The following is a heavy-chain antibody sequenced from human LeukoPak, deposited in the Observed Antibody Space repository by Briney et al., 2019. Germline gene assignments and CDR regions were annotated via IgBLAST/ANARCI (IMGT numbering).Heavy chain of an antibody. V-gene: IGHV1-46*01. J-gene: IGHJ4*02. CDR1: GYILSSYN. CDR3: ARTYCAEDCSIRYFDY. CDR2: INPSGGDT. Sequence: ASVKVSCKASGYILSSYNMHWVRQAPGQGLEWLGIINPSGGDTKYAQKFQGRVTLTRDKSTSTVYMELSSLTSDDTAVYYCARTYCAEDCSIRYFDYWGQGTLVTVSP. D-gene: IGHD2-21*02.